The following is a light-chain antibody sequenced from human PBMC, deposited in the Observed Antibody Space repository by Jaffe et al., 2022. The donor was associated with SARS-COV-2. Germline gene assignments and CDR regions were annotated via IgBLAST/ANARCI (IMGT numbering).Light chain of an antibody. CDR2: DAS. V-gene: IGKV3-11*01. CDR1: QPISTY. J-gene: IGKJ1*01. Sequence: EIVLTQSPATLSLSPGERATLSCRASQPISTYLAWYQQKPGQAPRLLMYDASTRATGIPARFSGSGSGTDFTLTISSLEPEDFAVYYCQQRVDWPPGTFGQGTKVEV. CDR3: QQRVDWPPGT.